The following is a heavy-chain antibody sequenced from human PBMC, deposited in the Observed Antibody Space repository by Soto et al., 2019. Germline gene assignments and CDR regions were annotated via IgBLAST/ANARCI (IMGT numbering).Heavy chain of an antibody. CDR1: GGSFSGYY. J-gene: IGHJ4*02. CDR2: INHSGGT. D-gene: IGHD1-26*01. CDR3: ARLRWEQPWVFDY. V-gene: IGHV4-34*01. Sequence: SETLSLTCAVYGGSFSGYYWSWIRQPPVKGLEWVGEINHSGGTNYNPSLKSRVTISVDTSKNQFSLKLSSGTAADTAVFYCARLRWEQPWVFDYWGQGTLVTVSS.